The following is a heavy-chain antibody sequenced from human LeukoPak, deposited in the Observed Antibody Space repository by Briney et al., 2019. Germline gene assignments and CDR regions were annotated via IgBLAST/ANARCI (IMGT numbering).Heavy chain of an antibody. CDR2: IYYSGST. CDR1: GGSISSSSYY. Sequence: PSETLSLTCTVSGGSISSSSYYWGWIRQPPGKGLEWIGSIYYSGSTYYNPSLKSRVTISVDTSKNHFSLNLFSVTAADTAMYYCSRANRYGLIDYWGQGTLVTVSS. D-gene: IGHD3-10*01. J-gene: IGHJ4*02. CDR3: SRANRYGLIDY. V-gene: IGHV4-39*07.